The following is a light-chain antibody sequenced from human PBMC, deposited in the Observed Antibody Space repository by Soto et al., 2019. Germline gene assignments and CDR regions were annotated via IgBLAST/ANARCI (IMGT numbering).Light chain of an antibody. CDR1: QSVSSY. CDR2: DAS. CDR3: QQYSKWPIT. V-gene: IGKV3-11*01. Sequence: EIVLTQSPATLSLSPGERATLSCRASQSVSSYLAWYQQKPGQAPGLLIYDASNRATGIPARFSGSGSGTDFTLTISSLEPEDFAVYYCQQYSKWPITFGQGTRLEI. J-gene: IGKJ5*01.